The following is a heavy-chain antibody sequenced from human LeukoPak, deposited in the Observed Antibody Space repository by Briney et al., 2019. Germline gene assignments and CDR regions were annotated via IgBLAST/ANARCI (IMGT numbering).Heavy chain of an antibody. CDR1: GFTVSGNY. D-gene: IGHD5-18*01. V-gene: IGHV3-53*01. CDR2: IYSGGTT. CDR3: ARDRYSYVGYYYYYMDV. J-gene: IGHJ6*03. Sequence: GSLRLSCAVSGFTVSGNYMSWVRQAPGKGLEWVSLIYSGGTTYYADSVKGRFTISRDNAKNSLYLQMNSLRAEDTAVYYCARDRYSYVGYYYYYMDVWGRGTTVTVSS.